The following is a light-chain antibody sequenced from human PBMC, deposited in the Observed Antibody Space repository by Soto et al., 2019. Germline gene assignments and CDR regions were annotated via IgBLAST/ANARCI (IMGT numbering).Light chain of an antibody. CDR3: QQDYNYPST. CDR1: QDIRKD. J-gene: IGKJ2*01. Sequence: AIQMTQSPSSLSASVGDRVTITCRASQDIRKDLAWYQQKPGKAPQILIYGASTLQTGVASRFSGSGSATDFTLTISSLQPEDSAAYYCQQDYNYPSTFGQGTKVDIK. CDR2: GAS. V-gene: IGKV1-6*01.